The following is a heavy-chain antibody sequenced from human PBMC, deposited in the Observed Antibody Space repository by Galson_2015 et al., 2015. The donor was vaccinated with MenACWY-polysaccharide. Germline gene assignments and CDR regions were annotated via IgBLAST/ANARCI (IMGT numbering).Heavy chain of an antibody. CDR1: GFTFSHYG. J-gene: IGHJ5*02. CDR2: IWYDGSNK. D-gene: IGHD6-25*01. Sequence: SLRLSCAASGFTFSHYGMHWVRQAPGKGLEWVAVIWYDGSNKYYADSVNGRFTISRDNSKNTLYLQMNSLRAEDTAMYYCVRDVGGIAAAGTKGWFDHWGQGTLVTVSS. V-gene: IGHV3-33*01. CDR3: VRDVGGIAAAGTKGWFDH.